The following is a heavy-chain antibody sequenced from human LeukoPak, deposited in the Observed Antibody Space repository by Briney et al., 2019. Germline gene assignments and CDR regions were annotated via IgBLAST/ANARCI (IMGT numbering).Heavy chain of an antibody. CDR1: GFRFDDYA. J-gene: IGHJ4*02. CDR3: TKTRRAVGVYNFDS. D-gene: IGHD5/OR15-5a*01. Sequence: PGGSLRLSCVASGFRFDDYAMHWVRQVPGKGLEWVSGISWNNGRIDYADSVKGRFTISRDNAKNSLYLQMNSLTVEDTALYYCTKTRRAVGVYNFDSWGQGTLVTVSS. CDR2: ISWNNGRI. V-gene: IGHV3-9*01.